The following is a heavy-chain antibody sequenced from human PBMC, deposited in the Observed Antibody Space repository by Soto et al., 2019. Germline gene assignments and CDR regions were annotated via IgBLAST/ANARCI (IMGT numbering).Heavy chain of an antibody. V-gene: IGHV1-18*01. CDR1: GYTFSSYS. J-gene: IGHJ4*03. Sequence: ASVKVSCKTSGYTFSSYSINWVRQAPGQGLEWMAWISTNSGNTHYAERVQGRVTVTLDKSARTAFMEMWGLTSDDTAVYFCASDNGYSDFWG. CDR3: ASDNGYSDF. D-gene: IGHD2-8*01. CDR2: ISTNSGNT.